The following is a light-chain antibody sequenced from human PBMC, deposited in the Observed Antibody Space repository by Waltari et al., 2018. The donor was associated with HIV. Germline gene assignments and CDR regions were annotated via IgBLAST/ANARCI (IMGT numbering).Light chain of an antibody. CDR1: SSDVGGYDS. CDR3: AAWDDSLNGYV. CDR2: EVN. Sequence: QSALTQPASVSGSPGQSITISCTGTSSDVGGYDSVSWYQQHPGEVPKLIIYEVNNRPPGGSSRFSGSKSGNTASLTISGLQAEDEADYYCAAWDDSLNGYVFGTGTKVTVL. V-gene: IGLV2-14*03. J-gene: IGLJ1*01.